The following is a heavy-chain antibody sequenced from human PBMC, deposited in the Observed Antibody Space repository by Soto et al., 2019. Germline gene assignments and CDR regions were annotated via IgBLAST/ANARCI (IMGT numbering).Heavy chain of an antibody. CDR2: ISAYNGNT. CDR3: ARGGPPAAAGRSYYYYGMDV. V-gene: IGHV1-18*01. J-gene: IGHJ6*02. D-gene: IGHD6-13*01. Sequence: GASVKVSCKASGYTFTSYGISWVRQAPGQGLEWMGWISAYNGNTNYAQKLQGRVTMTTDTSTSTAYMELRSLRSDDTAVYYCARGGPPAAAGRSYYYYGMDVWGQGTTVTVSS. CDR1: GYTFTSYG.